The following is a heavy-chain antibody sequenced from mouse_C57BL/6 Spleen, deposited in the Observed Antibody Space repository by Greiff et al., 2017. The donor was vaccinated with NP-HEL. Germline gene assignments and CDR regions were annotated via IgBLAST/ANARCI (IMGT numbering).Heavy chain of an antibody. Sequence: EVKLVESGEGLVKPGGSLKLSCAASGFTFSSYAMSWVRQTPEKRLEWVAYISRGGDYIYYADTVKGRFTISRDNARNTLYLQMSSLKSEDTAMYYCTRDLYDEFAYWGKGTLVTVSA. CDR1: GFTFSSYA. CDR3: TRDLYDEFAY. J-gene: IGHJ3*01. CDR2: ISRGGDYI. V-gene: IGHV5-9-1*02. D-gene: IGHD2-12*01.